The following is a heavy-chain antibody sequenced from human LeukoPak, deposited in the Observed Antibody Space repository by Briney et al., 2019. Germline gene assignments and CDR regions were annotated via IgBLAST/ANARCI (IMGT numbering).Heavy chain of an antibody. J-gene: IGHJ4*02. Sequence: GRSLRLSCAASGFTFSSYAMHWVRQAPGKGLEGVAVISYDGSNKYYADSVKGRFTISRDNSKNTLYLQMNSLRAEDTAVYYCARLGYDTPYDYWGQGTLVTVSS. CDR2: ISYDGSNK. CDR3: ARLGYDTPYDY. CDR1: GFTFSSYA. V-gene: IGHV3-30*01. D-gene: IGHD3-3*01.